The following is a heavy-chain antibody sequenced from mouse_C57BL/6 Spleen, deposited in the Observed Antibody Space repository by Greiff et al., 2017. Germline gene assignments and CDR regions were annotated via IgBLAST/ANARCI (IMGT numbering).Heavy chain of an antibody. CDR3: ARGGSGLYYYYAMDY. Sequence: EVQLQQSGPELVKPGASVKISCKASGYSFTGYYMNWVKQSPEKSLEWIGEINPSTGGTTYNQKFKAKATLTVDKSSSTAYMQLKSLTSEDSAVYYCARGGSGLYYYYAMDYWGQGTSVTVSS. CDR2: INPSTGGT. V-gene: IGHV1-42*01. D-gene: IGHD3-2*02. J-gene: IGHJ4*01. CDR1: GYSFTGYY.